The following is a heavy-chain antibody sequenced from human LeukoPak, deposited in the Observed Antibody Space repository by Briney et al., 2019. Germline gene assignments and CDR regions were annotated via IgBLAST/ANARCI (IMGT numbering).Heavy chain of an antibody. CDR3: GRGQTTVTN. CDR2: IKQDGSEK. D-gene: IGHD4-17*01. V-gene: IGHV3-7*03. J-gene: IGHJ4*02. CDR1: GFTFSSYW. Sequence: GGSLRFSCAASGFTFSSYWMSWVRQAPGKGLEWVANIKQDGSEKYYVDSVKGRFTISRDNAKNSLYLQMNSLRAEDTAVYFCGRGQTTVTNWGQGTLVTVSS.